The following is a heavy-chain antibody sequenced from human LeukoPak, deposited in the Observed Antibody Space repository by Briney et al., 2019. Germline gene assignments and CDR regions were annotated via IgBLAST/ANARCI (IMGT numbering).Heavy chain of an antibody. CDR1: A. D-gene: IGHD3-10*01. J-gene: IGHJ4*02. CDR2: ISWNSGSI. Sequence: AMHWVRQGPGKGLEWVSGISWNSGSIAYADSVKGRFTISRDNAKNSLYLQMDSLRAEDTALYYCAKGLSMVRGLDYWGQGTLVTVSS. CDR3: AKGLSMVRGLDY. V-gene: IGHV3-9*01.